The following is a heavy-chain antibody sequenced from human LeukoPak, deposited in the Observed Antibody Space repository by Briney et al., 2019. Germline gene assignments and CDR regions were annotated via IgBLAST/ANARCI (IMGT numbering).Heavy chain of an antibody. D-gene: IGHD3-3*01. CDR3: ARANPETHDFWSGYFDY. J-gene: IGHJ4*02. CDR1: GFTFSSYS. Sequence: GGSLRLSCAASGFTFSSYSMNWVRQAPGKGLEWVSYISSSSSTIYYADSVKGRFTISRDNAKNSLYLQMNSLRAEDTAVYYCARANPETHDFWSGYFDYWGQGTLVTVSS. V-gene: IGHV3-48*01. CDR2: ISSSSSTI.